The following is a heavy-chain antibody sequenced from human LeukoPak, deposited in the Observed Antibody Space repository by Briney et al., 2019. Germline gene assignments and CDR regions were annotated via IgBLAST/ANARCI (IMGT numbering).Heavy chain of an antibody. D-gene: IGHD2-2*02. CDR2: IYYSGST. J-gene: IGHJ4*02. Sequence: PSETLSLTCTVSGGSISSSSYYWGWIRQPPGEGLDWIGSIYYSGSTYYHPSLKSRVTMSVDTSKNQFSLKLRSVTAADTAVYYCARIFPDCSSNSCYIGIGGVDYWGQGTLVTVSS. CDR1: GGSISSSSYY. V-gene: IGHV4-39*01. CDR3: ARIFPDCSSNSCYIGIGGVDY.